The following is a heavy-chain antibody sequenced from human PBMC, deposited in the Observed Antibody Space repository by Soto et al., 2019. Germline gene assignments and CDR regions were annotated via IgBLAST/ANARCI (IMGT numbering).Heavy chain of an antibody. Sequence: SQTLSLTCAISGVSVSSNSAAWNRIRPSPSRRLESLGRTYYRSKWYNDYAVSVKSRITINPDTSRNQFSLQLNSVTPEDTAVYYCARAQVPHDSDDYLDYWGQGTLVTVSS. CDR2: TYYRSKWYN. D-gene: IGHD2-15*01. J-gene: IGHJ4*02. CDR1: GVSVSSNSAA. CDR3: ARAQVPHDSDDYLDY. V-gene: IGHV6-1*01.